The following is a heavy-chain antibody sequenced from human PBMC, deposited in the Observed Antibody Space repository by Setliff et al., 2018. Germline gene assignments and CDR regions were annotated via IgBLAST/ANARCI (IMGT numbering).Heavy chain of an antibody. Sequence: PSETLSLTCTVSGGSITSGSFYWSWIRQPAGKKLEWIGRIHASGSPDYNPSFKSRVTISRDTSTNQFSLKRGSVTAADTAVYYCARERYFDWFFEDWGHGTLVTAPQ. J-gene: IGHJ4*01. V-gene: IGHV4-61*02. CDR2: IHASGSP. D-gene: IGHD3-9*01. CDR1: GGSITSGSFY. CDR3: ARERYFDWFFED.